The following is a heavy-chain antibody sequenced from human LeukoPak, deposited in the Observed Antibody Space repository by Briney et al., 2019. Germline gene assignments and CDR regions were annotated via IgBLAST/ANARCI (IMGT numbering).Heavy chain of an antibody. Sequence: GGSLRLSCAASGFTFSTSSMHWVRQAPGKGLEWVAVVSYDGSKQYYADSVKGRFTVSRDNSRNTLYLQMNSQRGEDTAVYYCAKDHYWSIDYWGRGTLVTVSS. V-gene: IGHV3-30*04. J-gene: IGHJ4*02. CDR3: AKDHYWSIDY. CDR1: GFTFSTSS. CDR2: VSYDGSKQ. D-gene: IGHD3-3*01.